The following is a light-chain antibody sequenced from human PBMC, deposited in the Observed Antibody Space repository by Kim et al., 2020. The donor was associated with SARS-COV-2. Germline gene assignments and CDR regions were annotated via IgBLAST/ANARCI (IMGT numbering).Light chain of an antibody. CDR2: DAS. CDR1: QSVGAS. J-gene: IGKJ4*01. V-gene: IGKV3-11*01. CDR3: QHRADWPLT. Sequence: EIVLTQSPATLSLSPGERATLSCRASQSVGASLGWYQQKPGQAPRLLIYDASNRATGIPARFSGSGSGTDFTLTISSLEPEDFAVYYCQHRADWPLTFGGGTKLEIK.